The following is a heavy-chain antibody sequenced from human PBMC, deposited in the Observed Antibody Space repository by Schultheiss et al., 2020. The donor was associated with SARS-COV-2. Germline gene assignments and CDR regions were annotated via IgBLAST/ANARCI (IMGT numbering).Heavy chain of an antibody. Sequence: GGSLRLSCAASGFTFSSYGMHWVRQAPGKGLEWVAVIWYDGSNKYYADSVKGRFTISRDNSKNTLYLQMNSLRAEDTAVYYCARDWCSGGSCYPYYFDYWGQGTLVTVSS. CDR2: IWYDGSNK. CDR1: GFTFSSYG. J-gene: IGHJ4*02. V-gene: IGHV3-33*01. CDR3: ARDWCSGGSCYPYYFDY. D-gene: IGHD2-15*01.